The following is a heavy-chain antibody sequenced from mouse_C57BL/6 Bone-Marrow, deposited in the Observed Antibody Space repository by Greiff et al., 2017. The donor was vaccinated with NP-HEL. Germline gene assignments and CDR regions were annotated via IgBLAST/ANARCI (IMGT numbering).Heavy chain of an antibody. D-gene: IGHD1-1*01. CDR2: IYPRSGNT. Sequence: VQLQQSGAELARPGASVKLSCKASGYTFTSYGISWVKQRTGQGLEWIGEIYPRSGNTYYNEKFKGKATLTADKSSSTAYMELRSLTSDDSAVYFCAPHYYGSSYGDAMDYWGQGTSVTVSS. J-gene: IGHJ4*01. CDR1: GYTFTSYG. CDR3: APHYYGSSYGDAMDY. V-gene: IGHV1-81*01.